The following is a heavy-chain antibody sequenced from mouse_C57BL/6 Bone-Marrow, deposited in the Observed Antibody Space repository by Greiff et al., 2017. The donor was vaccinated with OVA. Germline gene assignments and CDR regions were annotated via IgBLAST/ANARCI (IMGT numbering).Heavy chain of an antibody. CDR1: GYTFTSYG. V-gene: IGHV1-81*01. Sequence: VQLQQPGAELARPGASVKLSCKASGYTFTSYGISWVKQRTGQGLEWIGEIYPRSGNTYYNEKFKGKATLTADKSSSTAYMELRSLTSEDSADYFCAKSVPEYSGSGYRYCDYWGQGTTLTVSS. J-gene: IGHJ2*01. CDR3: AKSVPEYSGSGYRYCDY. D-gene: IGHD1-1*01. CDR2: IYPRSGNT.